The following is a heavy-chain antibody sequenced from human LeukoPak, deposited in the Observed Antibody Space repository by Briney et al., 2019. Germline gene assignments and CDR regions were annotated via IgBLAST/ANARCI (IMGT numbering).Heavy chain of an antibody. V-gene: IGHV4-4*07. D-gene: IGHD3-9*01. CDR1: GGSISGYY. CDR3: ARGTYYDTLTAYFPGSFDY. Sequence: PSETLSLTCIASGGSISGYYWSWIRQPAGKGLEWIGRIHSSGSTKYNPSLKSRVFMSVDTSKNDFFLKLSSVTAADTAVYYCARGTYYDTLTAYFPGSFDYWGQGTLVTVSS. CDR2: IHSSGST. J-gene: IGHJ4*02.